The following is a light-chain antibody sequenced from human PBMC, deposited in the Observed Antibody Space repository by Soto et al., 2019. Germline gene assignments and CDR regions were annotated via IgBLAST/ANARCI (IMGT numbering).Light chain of an antibody. CDR3: MQALQTPWT. Sequence: DIVMTQSPLSLPVTPGEPASISFISIQSLLHSNGYNYLDWYLQKPGQSPQLLIYLGSNRASGVPDRFSGSGSGTDFTLKISRVEAEDVGVYYCMQALQTPWTFGQGTKVGI. V-gene: IGKV2-28*01. CDR1: QSLLHSNGYNY. CDR2: LGS. J-gene: IGKJ1*01.